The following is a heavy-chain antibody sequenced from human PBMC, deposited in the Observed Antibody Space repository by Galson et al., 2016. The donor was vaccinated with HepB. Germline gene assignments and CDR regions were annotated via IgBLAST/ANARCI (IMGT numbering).Heavy chain of an antibody. D-gene: IGHD3-10*01. J-gene: IGHJ4*02. V-gene: IGHV4-4*02. CDR1: GGSISDNNW. CDR3: ATSLWFGTSPYY. CDR2: VSHSGNT. Sequence: SETLSLTCALSGGSISDNNWWTWFRQPPGKGLEWVGEVSHSGNTKYKSSLEGRATISLEKSKKQVSLRLTSVTAADTAVYYCATSLWFGTSPYYWGQGALVIVSS.